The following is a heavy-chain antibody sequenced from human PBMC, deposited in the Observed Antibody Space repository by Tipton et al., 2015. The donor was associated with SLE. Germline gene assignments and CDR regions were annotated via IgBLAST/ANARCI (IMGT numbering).Heavy chain of an antibody. Sequence: SLRLSCAASGFTFSSYEMNWVRQAPGKGLEWVSYISSSGSSIFYADSVKGRFTISRDNAKNSLYLQLNSLRAEDTAVYYCARTYCSGGSCYYDAFDIWGQGTMVTVSS. D-gene: IGHD2-15*01. V-gene: IGHV3-48*03. CDR1: GFTFSSYE. CDR2: ISSSGSSI. J-gene: IGHJ3*02. CDR3: ARTYCSGGSCYYDAFDI.